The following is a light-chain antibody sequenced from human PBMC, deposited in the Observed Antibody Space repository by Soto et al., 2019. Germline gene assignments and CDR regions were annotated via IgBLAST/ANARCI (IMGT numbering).Light chain of an antibody. Sequence: DIQMTQSPSTLSASVGDRVTITCRASQSISAWLAWYQQKPGKAPNLLIYDVSTLDSGVPSRFSGSGSGTEFTLTISGLQSEDFAVYYCQQRSNWPPWTFGQGTKVDIK. CDR2: DVS. V-gene: IGKV1-5*01. J-gene: IGKJ1*01. CDR3: QQRSNWPPWT. CDR1: QSISAW.